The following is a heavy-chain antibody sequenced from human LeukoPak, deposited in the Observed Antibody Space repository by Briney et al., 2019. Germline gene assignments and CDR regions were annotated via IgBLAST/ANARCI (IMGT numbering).Heavy chain of an antibody. CDR1: GGSISSGGNY. V-gene: IGHV4-31*03. CDR3: ARTYGDYAHDAFDI. CDR2: IYYSGST. J-gene: IGHJ3*02. Sequence: SETLSLTCTVSGGSISSGGNYWSWIRQHPGKGLEWVGYIYYSGSTYYNPSLKSRVTISVDTSKNQFSLKLSSVTAADTAVYSCARTYGDYAHDAFDIWGQGTMVTVSS. D-gene: IGHD4-17*01.